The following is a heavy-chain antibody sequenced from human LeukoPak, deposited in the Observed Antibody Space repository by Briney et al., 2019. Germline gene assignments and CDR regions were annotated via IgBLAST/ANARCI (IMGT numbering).Heavy chain of an antibody. CDR1: GFTLSSYA. CDR2: ISSSSRTT. CDR3: SRDYPRRLSDQWGYYYYMDV. J-gene: IGHJ6*03. V-gene: IGHV3-48*04. D-gene: IGHD1-26*01. Sequence: PGGSLRLSCAASGFTLSSYAMSWVRQAPGKGLEWVSYISSSSRTTNYADSVKGRFTISRDNAKNSLYLQMNSLRAEDTAVYYCSRDYPRRLSDQWGYYYYMDVWGKGTTVTVSS.